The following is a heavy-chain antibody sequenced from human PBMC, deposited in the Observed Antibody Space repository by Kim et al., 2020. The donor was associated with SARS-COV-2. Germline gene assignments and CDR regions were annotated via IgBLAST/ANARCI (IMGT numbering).Heavy chain of an antibody. CDR1: SISSRSSSYY. CDR2: IHSSGNT. V-gene: IGHV4-39*01. CDR3: AAMATDCGRTNCYDDGFDI. D-gene: IGHD2-2*01. J-gene: IGHJ3*02. Sequence: SETLSLTCTVSSISSRSSSYYWGWVRQPPGKGLEWLGSIHSSGNTYQNPSLKRRVAISLDTSKKQVSLKVTSATAADTAVYYCAAMATDCGRTNCYDDGFDIWGQGTMVTVSS.